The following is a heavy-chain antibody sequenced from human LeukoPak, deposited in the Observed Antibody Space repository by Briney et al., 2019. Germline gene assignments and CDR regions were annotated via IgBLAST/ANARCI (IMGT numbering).Heavy chain of an antibody. J-gene: IGHJ3*02. Sequence: PSETLSLTCAVSGGSISSSWWSWVRQPPGKGLEWIGEIFHSGSTNYNPSLKSRVTISVDKSKNHFSLELTSVTAADTAVYYCARHMVRGDAFDIWSQGTMVTVSS. V-gene: IGHV4-4*02. CDR2: IFHSGST. D-gene: IGHD3-10*01. CDR1: GGSISSSW. CDR3: ARHMVRGDAFDI.